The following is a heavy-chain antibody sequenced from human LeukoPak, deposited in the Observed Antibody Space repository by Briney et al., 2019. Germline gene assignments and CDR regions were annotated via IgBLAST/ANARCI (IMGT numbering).Heavy chain of an antibody. CDR2: IYYSGST. CDR1: GGSISSSSYY. V-gene: IGHV4-39*07. CDR3: ARDAPQNAKGDY. J-gene: IGHJ4*02. Sequence: PSETLSLTCTVSGGSISSSSYYWGWIRQPPGKGLEWIGSIYYSGSTYYNPSLKSRVTISVDTSKNQFSLKLSSVTAADTAVYYCARDAPQNAKGDYWGQGTLVTVSS.